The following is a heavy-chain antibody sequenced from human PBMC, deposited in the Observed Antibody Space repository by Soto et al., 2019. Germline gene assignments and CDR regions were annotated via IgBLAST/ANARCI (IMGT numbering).Heavy chain of an antibody. V-gene: IGHV3-72*01. CDR1: GFTFSDHY. D-gene: IGHD6-13*01. J-gene: IGHJ4*02. CDR2: TRNKANSYTT. Sequence: EVQLVESGGGLVQPGGSLRLSCAASGFTFSDHYMDSVRQAPGKWLELVGRTRNKANSYTTEYAASVKGRFTISRDDSKNSLYLQMNSLKTEDTAVYYWARGTAAAGKGDYWGQGTLVTVSS. CDR3: ARGTAAAGKGDY.